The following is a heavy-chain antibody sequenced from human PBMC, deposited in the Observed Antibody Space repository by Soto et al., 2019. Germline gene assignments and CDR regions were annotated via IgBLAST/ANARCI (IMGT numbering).Heavy chain of an antibody. D-gene: IGHD2-2*02. J-gene: IGHJ5*02. CDR2: IFHSGST. CDR3: ARENTSYNWFDP. V-gene: IGHV4-38-2*02. Sequence: PSETLSLTCAVSGYSISSGYRWGWIRQSPGKGLEWIASIFHSGSTYYNPSLKSRVTISLDTSKNQFSLKLRSVTAADTAMYFCARENTSYNWFDPWGQGTLVTVSS. CDR1: GYSISSGYR.